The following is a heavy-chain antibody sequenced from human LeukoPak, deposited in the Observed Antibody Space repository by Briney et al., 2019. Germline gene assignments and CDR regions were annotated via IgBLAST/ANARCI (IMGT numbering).Heavy chain of an antibody. V-gene: IGHV3-23*01. Sequence: PGGSLRLSCAASGFTFSSYAMSWVRQAPGKGLEWVSAISGSGGSTYYADSVKSRFTISRDNSKNTLYLQMNSLRAEDTAVYYCAKEVRYNWNDEAEDYFDYWGQGTLVTVSS. D-gene: IGHD1-1*01. CDR2: ISGSGGST. J-gene: IGHJ4*02. CDR3: AKEVRYNWNDEAEDYFDY. CDR1: GFTFSSYA.